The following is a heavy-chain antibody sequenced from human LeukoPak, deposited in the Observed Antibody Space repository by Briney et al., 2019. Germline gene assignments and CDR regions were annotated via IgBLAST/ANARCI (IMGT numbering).Heavy chain of an antibody. CDR3: ARGDILYYDSSAYYLTFDY. V-gene: IGHV4-34*01. D-gene: IGHD3-22*01. CDR1: GGSFSSCY. J-gene: IGHJ4*02. Sequence: PSETLSLTCAVYGGSFSSCYWTWIRQPPGKGLEWIGEINHSGSTNYHPSLKSRVSISVDTSKNQFSLKLSSVTAADTAVYYCARGDILYYDSSAYYLTFDYWGQGTLVTVSS. CDR2: INHSGST.